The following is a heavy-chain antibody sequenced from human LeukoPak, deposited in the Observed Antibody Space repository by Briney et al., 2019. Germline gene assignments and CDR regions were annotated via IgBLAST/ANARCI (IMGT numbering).Heavy chain of an antibody. J-gene: IGHJ6*03. CDR3: ARGGEYYYGSGSSLLSYYYYYMDV. CDR2: ISAYNGNT. CDR1: GYTFTSYG. D-gene: IGHD3-10*01. V-gene: IGHV1-18*01. Sequence: ASVKVSCKASGYTFTSYGISWVRQAPGQGLEWMGWISAYNGNTNYAQKLQGRVTMTTDTSTSTAYMELRSLRSDDTAVYYCARGGEYYYGSGSSLLSYYYYYMDVWGDGGTVAVSS.